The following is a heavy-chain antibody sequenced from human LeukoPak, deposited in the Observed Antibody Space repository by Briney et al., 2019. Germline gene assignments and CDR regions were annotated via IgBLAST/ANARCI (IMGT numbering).Heavy chain of an antibody. Sequence: GGSLRLSCAASGFTFSSYSMNWVRQAPGNGLEWVSSISSSSSYIYYADSVKGRFTISRDNAKNSLYLQMNSLRAEDTAVYYCASAVGATNLDYWGQGTLVTVSS. D-gene: IGHD1-26*01. CDR1: GFTFSSYS. CDR3: ASAVGATNLDY. CDR2: ISSSSSYI. V-gene: IGHV3-21*01. J-gene: IGHJ4*02.